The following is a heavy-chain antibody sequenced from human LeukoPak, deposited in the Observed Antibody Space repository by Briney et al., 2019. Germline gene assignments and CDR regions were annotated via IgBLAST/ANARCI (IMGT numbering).Heavy chain of an antibody. V-gene: IGHV3-23*01. CDR3: AKGSTSSRPYYFDY. CDR2: XTGGGDDT. J-gene: IGHJ4*02. CDR1: GFTFSNYA. D-gene: IGHD6-6*01. Sequence: GGSLRLSCTASGFTFSNYAMSWXXXXXXXXXXXXXXXTGGGDDTYHADSVKGRLTISRDNSMNTLYLQMNSLRVEDTAVYYCAKGSTSSRPYYFDYWGQGALVTVSS.